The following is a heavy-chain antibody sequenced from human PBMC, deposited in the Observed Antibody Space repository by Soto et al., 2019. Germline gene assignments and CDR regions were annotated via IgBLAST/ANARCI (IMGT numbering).Heavy chain of an antibody. CDR1: RFTFNHDW. J-gene: IGHJ6*02. CDR3: TTDPLGDSSGYYSPTNYYYYGMDV. CDR2: IKSKTDGGTT. Sequence: GGPLRRYYSTSRFTFNHDWMNWVRQAPGKGLEWVGRIKSKTDGGTTDYAAPVKGRFAISRDDSKNTLYLQMNSLKTEDTAVYYCTTDPLGDSSGYYSPTNYYYYGMDVWGQGTTVTVSS. V-gene: IGHV3-15*07. D-gene: IGHD3-22*01.